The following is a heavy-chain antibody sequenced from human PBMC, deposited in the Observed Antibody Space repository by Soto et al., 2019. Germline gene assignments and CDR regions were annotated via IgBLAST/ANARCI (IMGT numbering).Heavy chain of an antibody. V-gene: IGHV3-33*01. CDR2: IWYDGSNK. CDR3: ASSGYDPSDRGDYYYYGMDV. CDR1: GFTFSSYG. J-gene: IGHJ6*02. Sequence: GGSLRLSCAASGFTFSSYGMHWVRQAPGKGLEWVAVIWYDGSNKYYADSVKGRFTISRDNSKNTLYLQMNSLRAEDTAVYYCASSGYDPSDRGDYYYYGMDVWGQGTTVTVSS. D-gene: IGHD3-3*01.